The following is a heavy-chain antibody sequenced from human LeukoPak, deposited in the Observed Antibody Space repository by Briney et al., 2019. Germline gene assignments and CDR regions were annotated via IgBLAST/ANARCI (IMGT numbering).Heavy chain of an antibody. CDR1: GDSISSDY. V-gene: IGHV4-4*07. CDR2: IYTSGST. D-gene: IGHD2-15*01. J-gene: IGHJ5*02. CDR3: ARGTTGYCSGGSCPRRNWFDP. Sequence: SETLSLTCSVSGDSISSDYWSWIRQPAGKGLEWIGRIYTSGSTNYNPSLKSRVTISVDTSKNQFSLKLSSVTAADTAVYYCARGTTGYCSGGSCPRRNWFDPWGQGTLVTVSS.